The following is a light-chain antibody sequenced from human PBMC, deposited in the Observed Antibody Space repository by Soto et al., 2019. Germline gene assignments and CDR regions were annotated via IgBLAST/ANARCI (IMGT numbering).Light chain of an antibody. V-gene: IGKV1-5*03. J-gene: IGKJ5*01. CDR3: QQSYTTPIT. CDR2: KAS. Sequence: DIQMTQSPSTLSASVGDTVTITCRASQSIDTWLAWHQRKPGRAPKLLISKASTLESGVPSRFSGSGSGTEFTLTISSLQSEDFATYYCQQSYTTPITFGQGTRLEIK. CDR1: QSIDTW.